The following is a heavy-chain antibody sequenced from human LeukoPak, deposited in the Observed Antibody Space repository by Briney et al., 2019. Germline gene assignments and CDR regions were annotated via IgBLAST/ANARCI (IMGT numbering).Heavy chain of an antibody. CDR3: ARILGFTLDY. J-gene: IGHJ4*02. V-gene: IGHV3-48*02. CDR1: GFTFSSYG. Sequence: PGGSLRLSCAASGFTFSSYGMNWVRQAPGKGLEWVSYISSSSTIYYADSVKGRFTISRDAAGNSLYLQMNSLRDEDTVVYYCARILGFTLDYWGQGTLVTVSS. CDR2: ISSSSTI.